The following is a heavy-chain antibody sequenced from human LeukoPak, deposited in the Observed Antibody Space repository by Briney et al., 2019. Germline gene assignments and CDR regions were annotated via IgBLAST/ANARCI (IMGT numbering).Heavy chain of an antibody. CDR1: GGSISSNNW. CDR2: IYHSGST. D-gene: IGHD3-22*01. CDR3: ARRISYYDSSGPLFDY. Sequence: SGTLSLTCAVSGGSISSNNWWSCVRQPPGKGLEWIGEIYHSGSTNYNPSLKSRVTISVDKSKNQFSLKLSSVTAADTAVYYCARRISYYDSSGPLFDYWGQGTLVTVSS. J-gene: IGHJ4*02. V-gene: IGHV4-4*02.